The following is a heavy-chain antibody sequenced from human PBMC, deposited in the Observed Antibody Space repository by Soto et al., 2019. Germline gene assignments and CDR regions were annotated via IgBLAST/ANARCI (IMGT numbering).Heavy chain of an antibody. CDR1: GGTFSSYA. Sequence: QVQLVQSGAEVKKPGSSVKVSCKASGGTFSSYAISWVRQAPGQGLEWMGGIIPIFGTANYAQKFQGRVKITADESTSTAYMELSSLRSEDTVVYYCARGNDDYDYVWGIGGYWGQGTLVTVSS. D-gene: IGHD3-16*01. V-gene: IGHV1-69*01. J-gene: IGHJ4*02. CDR2: IIPIFGTA. CDR3: ARGNDDYDYVWGIGGY.